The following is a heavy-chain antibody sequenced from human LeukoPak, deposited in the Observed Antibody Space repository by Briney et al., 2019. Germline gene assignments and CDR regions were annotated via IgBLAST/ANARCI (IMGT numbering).Heavy chain of an antibody. CDR2: IYYSGNT. D-gene: IGHD2-2*01. Sequence: PSETLSLTCTVSGGSISSSSYYWGWIRQPPGKGLEWIGSIYYSGNTYYNPSLKSRVTISVDTSKNQFSLKLSSVTAADTAVYYCARLTHCSSTSCYGYYFDYWGQGTLVTVSS. J-gene: IGHJ4*02. V-gene: IGHV4-39*01. CDR1: GGSISSSSYY. CDR3: ARLTHCSSTSCYGYYFDY.